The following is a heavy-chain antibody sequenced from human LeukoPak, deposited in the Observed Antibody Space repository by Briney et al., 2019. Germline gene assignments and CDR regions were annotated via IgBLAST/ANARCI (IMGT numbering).Heavy chain of an antibody. V-gene: IGHV3-30*04. CDR2: IRYDGSSK. CDR3: AIVILVAAAGNDAFDI. CDR1: GFTFSRYA. Sequence: GGSLRLSCAASGFTFSRYAMHWVREAPGKGLEWVAVIRYDGSSKYFADSVKGRFTISRDNSKNTLYLQMNSLRAEGTAVYYCAIVILVAAAGNDAFDIWGQGTMVTVSS. J-gene: IGHJ3*02. D-gene: IGHD6-13*01.